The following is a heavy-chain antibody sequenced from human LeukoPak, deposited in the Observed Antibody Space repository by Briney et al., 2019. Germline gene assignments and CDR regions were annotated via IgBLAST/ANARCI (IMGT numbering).Heavy chain of an antibody. CDR2: ISYDGSNK. J-gene: IGHJ4*02. CDR1: GFTFSSYA. CDR3: ARESAELWLLLQPPDY. D-gene: IGHD3-22*01. V-gene: IGHV3-30*04. Sequence: PGGSLRLSCAASGFTFSSYAMHWVRQAPGKGLEWVAVISYDGSNKYYADSVKGRFTISRDNSKNTLYLQMNSLRAEDTAVYYCARESAELWLLLQPPDYWGQGTLVTVSS.